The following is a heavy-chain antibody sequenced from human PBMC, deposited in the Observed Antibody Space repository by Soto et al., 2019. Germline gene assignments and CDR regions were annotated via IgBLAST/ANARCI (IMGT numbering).Heavy chain of an antibody. D-gene: IGHD6-19*01. CDR2: ISSYTGNTYYQHSANT. CDR1: GYNFTNYH. Sequence: QVYLVQSGAEVKKPGASVKVSCNASGYNFTNYHIHWVRQAPGQGLEWMGWISSYTGNTYYQHSANTEYAQKFQGKVSLPTDPFTPTAYLELRGLRSDDTAVYYCARQALAVGGLSYYGMDVWGPGTTVTVS. V-gene: IGHV1-18*04. CDR3: ARQALAVGGLSYYGMDV. J-gene: IGHJ6*02.